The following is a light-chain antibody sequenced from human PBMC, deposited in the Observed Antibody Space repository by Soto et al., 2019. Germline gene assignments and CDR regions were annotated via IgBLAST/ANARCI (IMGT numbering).Light chain of an antibody. J-gene: IGKJ1*01. CDR3: QQYHNFPRT. CDR2: DAS. V-gene: IGKV1-33*01. CDR1: QYIRNY. Sequence: DIQMTQSPSSLSASVGDRVTITCQASQYIRNYLNWYQQKPGKAPELLIYDASNLEPGVPSRFSGSGSGTDFTFTINSLQPDDIATYYCQQYHNFPRTFGQGTKVEIK.